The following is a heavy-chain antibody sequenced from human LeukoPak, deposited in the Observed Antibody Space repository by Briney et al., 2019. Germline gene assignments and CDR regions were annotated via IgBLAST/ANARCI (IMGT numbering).Heavy chain of an antibody. D-gene: IGHD4-17*01. J-gene: IGHJ3*02. CDR1: SGSFSSSYW. V-gene: IGHV4-4*02. CDR2: IYHSGST. Sequence: PSETLSLTCAVSSGSFSSSYWWTWVRQPPGKGLEWIGEIYHSGSTTYNPSLKRRITISIDKSKNQFSLKLSSVTAADTAVYYCARFYGDYYTFDIWGQGTMVTVST. CDR3: ARFYGDYYTFDI.